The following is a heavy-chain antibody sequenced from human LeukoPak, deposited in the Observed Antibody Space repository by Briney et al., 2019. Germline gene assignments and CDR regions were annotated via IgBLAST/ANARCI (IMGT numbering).Heavy chain of an antibody. V-gene: IGHV1-24*01. CDR2: FDPEDGET. J-gene: IGHJ4*02. CDR3: ATKTYYYDSSGYFSLPDY. Sequence: ASVKVSCKVSGYTLTELSMHWVRQAPGKGLEWMGGFDPEDGETIYAQKFQGRVTMTENTSTDTAYMELSSLRSEDTAVYYCATKTYYYDSSGYFSLPDYWGQGTLVTVS. CDR1: GYTLTELS. D-gene: IGHD3-22*01.